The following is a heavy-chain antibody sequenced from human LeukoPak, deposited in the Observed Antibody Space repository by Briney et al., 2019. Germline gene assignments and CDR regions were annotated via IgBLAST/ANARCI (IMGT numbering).Heavy chain of an antibody. Sequence: GGALRLSLCTPWFNFSRSWKDLVRQASGEGLGWVGKIKQDGNEKYYVDSVKGRFTISRDNGKNSLYLQMNSLRVEDTAVYFCARPLDLDSSAYFWFPKWGQGTLVTVSS. CDR2: IKQDGNEK. CDR1: FNFSRSW. D-gene: IGHD3-22*01. J-gene: IGHJ1*01. CDR3: ARPLDLDSSAYFWFPK. V-gene: IGHV3-7*01.